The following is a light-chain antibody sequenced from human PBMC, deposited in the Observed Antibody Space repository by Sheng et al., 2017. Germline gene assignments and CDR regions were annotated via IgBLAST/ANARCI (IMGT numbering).Light chain of an antibody. CDR2: EVS. CDR3: CSYAGIYWV. Sequence: QSALTQPRSVSGSPGQSVTISCTGTSSDIGAYNYVSWYQQHPGKAPKVLIYEVSKRPSGVPDRFSGSKSGNSASLTISGFQAEDEADYYCCSYAGIYWVFGGGTKLTVL. CDR1: SSDIGAYNY. J-gene: IGLJ3*02. V-gene: IGLV2-11*01.